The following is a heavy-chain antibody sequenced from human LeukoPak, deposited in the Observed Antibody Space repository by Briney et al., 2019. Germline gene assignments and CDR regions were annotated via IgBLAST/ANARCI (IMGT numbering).Heavy chain of an antibody. CDR3: ARDPHPCGGDCYTNGAFDI. J-gene: IGHJ3*02. Sequence: ASVKVSCKASGYTFTSYDIDWVRQATGQGLEWMGYVNPNSGNTGYAQNFQGRVTITRTTSISTAYMEVSGLRSDDTAVYYCARDPHPCGGDCYTNGAFDIWGQGTLVTVSS. D-gene: IGHD2-21*02. CDR1: GYTFTSYD. V-gene: IGHV1-8*03. CDR2: VNPNSGNT.